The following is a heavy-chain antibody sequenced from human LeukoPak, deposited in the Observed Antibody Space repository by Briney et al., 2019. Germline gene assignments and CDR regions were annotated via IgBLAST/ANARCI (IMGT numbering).Heavy chain of an antibody. CDR1: GFTFSSYS. D-gene: IGHD1-26*01. CDR2: ISSSSSYI. CDR3: AKDLTSGSYSEYYFDY. J-gene: IGHJ4*02. V-gene: IGHV3-21*01. Sequence: SGGSLRLSCAASGFTFSSYSMNWVRQAPGKGLEWVSSISSSSSYIYYADSVKGRFTISRDNSKNTLYLQMNSLRAEDTAVYYCAKDLTSGSYSEYYFDYWGQGTLVTVSS.